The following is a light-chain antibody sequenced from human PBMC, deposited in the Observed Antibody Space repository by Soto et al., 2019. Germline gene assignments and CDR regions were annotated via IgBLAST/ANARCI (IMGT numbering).Light chain of an antibody. J-gene: IGKJ2*01. CDR3: QQYNNWPPYT. Sequence: EIVMTQSPATLSVSPGERATVSCRASQSVGSNLAWYQQKPGQAPRLLIYGASTRASGIAARFTGSGSGTEFTLTISSLQSEYFALYYCQQYNNWPPYTFGQGTNLDIK. CDR1: QSVGSN. CDR2: GAS. V-gene: IGKV3D-15*01.